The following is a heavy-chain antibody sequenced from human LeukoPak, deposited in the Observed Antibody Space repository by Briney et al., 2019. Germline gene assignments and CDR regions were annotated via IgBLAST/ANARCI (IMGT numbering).Heavy chain of an antibody. V-gene: IGHV1-46*01. CDR1: GYTFTSYY. CDR3: ARPNHCSSTSCYAFPLGY. D-gene: IGHD2-2*01. J-gene: IGHJ4*02. CDR2: INPSGGST. Sequence: ASVKVSCKASGYTFTSYYMHWVRQAPGQGLEWMGIINPSGGSTSYAQKFQGRVTMTWDTSTSTVYMELSSLRSEDTAVYYCARPNHCSSTSCYAFPLGYWGQGTLVTVSS.